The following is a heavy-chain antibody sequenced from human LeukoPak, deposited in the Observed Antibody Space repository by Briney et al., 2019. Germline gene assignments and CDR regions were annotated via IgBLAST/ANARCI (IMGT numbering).Heavy chain of an antibody. CDR2: ISSSSSYI. CDR1: GFTFSSYS. J-gene: IGHJ6*03. V-gene: IGHV3-21*01. CDR3: ARDQRGYDSSYYYMDV. D-gene: IGHD5-12*01. Sequence: GGSLRLSCAASGFTFSSYSMNWVRQAPGKGLEWVSSISSSSSYIYYADSVKGRFTISRDNAKNSLYLQMNSLRAEDTAVYYCARDQRGYDSSYYYMDVWGKGTTVTVSS.